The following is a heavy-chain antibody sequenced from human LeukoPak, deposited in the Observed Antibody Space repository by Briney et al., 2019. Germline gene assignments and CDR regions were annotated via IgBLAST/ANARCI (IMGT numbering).Heavy chain of an antibody. CDR3: AKGPGITGATDFDY. CDR2: ISYDGSNK. V-gene: IGHV3-30-3*01. D-gene: IGHD1-7*01. Sequence: GGSLRLSCAASGFTFSSYAMHWVRQAPGKGLEWVAVISYDGSNKYYADSVKGRFTISRDNSKNTLYLQMNSLRAEDTAVYYCAKGPGITGATDFDYWGQGTLVTVSS. CDR1: GFTFSSYA. J-gene: IGHJ4*02.